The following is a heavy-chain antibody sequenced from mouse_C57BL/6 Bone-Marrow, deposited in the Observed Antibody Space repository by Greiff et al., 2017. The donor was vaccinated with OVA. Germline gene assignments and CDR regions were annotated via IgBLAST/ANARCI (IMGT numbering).Heavy chain of an antibody. CDR1: GYAFSSSW. V-gene: IGHV1-82*01. CDR3: ARSSYYGSSLYAMDY. CDR2: IYPGDGDT. J-gene: IGHJ4*01. Sequence: VQLQQSGPELVKPGASVKISCKASGYAFSSSWMNWVKQRPGKGLEWIGRIYPGDGDTNYNGKFKGKATLTADKSSSTAYMQLSSLTSEDSAVYFCARSSYYGSSLYAMDYWGQGTSVTVSS. D-gene: IGHD1-1*01.